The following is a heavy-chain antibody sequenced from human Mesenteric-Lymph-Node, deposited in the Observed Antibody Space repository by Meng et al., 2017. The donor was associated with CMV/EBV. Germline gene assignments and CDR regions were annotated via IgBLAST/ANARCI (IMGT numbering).Heavy chain of an antibody. CDR3: ARRGGRGSGGWFDP. Sequence: LSLTCAASGFNFNIYAMSWVRQTPGKGLEWVSTIGGLDSNTCYADSVKGRFTISRDNSKNTLYLQMIGLRVEDTALYYCARRGGRGSGGWFDPWGQGTLVTVSS. V-gene: IGHV3-23*01. D-gene: IGHD2-15*01. CDR1: GFNFNIYA. J-gene: IGHJ5*02. CDR2: IGGLDSNT.